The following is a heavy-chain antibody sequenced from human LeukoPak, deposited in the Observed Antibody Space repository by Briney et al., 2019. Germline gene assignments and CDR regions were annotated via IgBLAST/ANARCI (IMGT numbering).Heavy chain of an antibody. CDR3: ATYTHWVAGDV. J-gene: IGHJ6*02. CDR1: GFTFSDSW. CDR2: MNQDGSEK. Sequence: GGSLRLSCAASGFTFSDSWMSWVRQAPGKGREWVASMNQDGSEKNYVDSVKGRFTISRENARDSLYLQMGSLRAEDTAVYYCATYTHWVAGDVWGQGTTVTVSS. D-gene: IGHD3-16*01. V-gene: IGHV3-7*01.